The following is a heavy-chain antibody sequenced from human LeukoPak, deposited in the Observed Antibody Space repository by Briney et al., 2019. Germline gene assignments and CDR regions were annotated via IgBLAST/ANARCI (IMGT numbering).Heavy chain of an antibody. V-gene: IGHV3-23*01. Sequence: GGSRRLSCAASGFTFSSYAMSWVRQAPGKGLEWVSGISGSGGHTYYADSVKGRFTISRDNSKNTLYLQMNSLRAEDTALYYCAKDQNWGECYYFDSWGQGTLVTVSS. CDR1: GFTFSSYA. CDR3: AKDQNWGECYYFDS. CDR2: ISGSGGHT. J-gene: IGHJ4*02. D-gene: IGHD7-27*01.